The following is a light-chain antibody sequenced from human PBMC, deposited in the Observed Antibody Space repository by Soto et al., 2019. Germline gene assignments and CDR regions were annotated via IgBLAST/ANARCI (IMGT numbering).Light chain of an antibody. CDR2: AAS. J-gene: IGKJ1*01. CDR3: QQSYSTLPWT. V-gene: IGKV1-39*01. Sequence: IQLTQSPSSLSASVGDRVTITCRSSQGISSYLAWYQQKPGKAPKLLIYAASSLQSGVPSRFSGSGSGTDFTLTISSLQPEDFATYYCQQSYSTLPWTFGQGTKVDIK. CDR1: QGISSY.